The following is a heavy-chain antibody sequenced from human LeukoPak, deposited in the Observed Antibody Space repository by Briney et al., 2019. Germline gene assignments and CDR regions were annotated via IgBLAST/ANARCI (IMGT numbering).Heavy chain of an antibody. CDR1: GGSISSYY. D-gene: IGHD6-19*01. CDR3: ARVGYSSGWSNFDY. J-gene: IGHJ4*02. CDR2: IHYSGSA. Sequence: SETLSLTCTVSGGSISSYYWSWIRQPPGKGLEWIGYIHYSGSADYNPSLKSRVTISVDTSKNQFSLKLSSVTAADTAVYCCARVGYSSGWSNFDYWGQGTLVTVSS. V-gene: IGHV4-59*01.